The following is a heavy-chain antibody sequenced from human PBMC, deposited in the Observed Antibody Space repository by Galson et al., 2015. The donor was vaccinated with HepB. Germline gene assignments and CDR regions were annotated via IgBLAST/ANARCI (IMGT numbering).Heavy chain of an antibody. J-gene: IGHJ6*02. CDR1: VFNISNNY. CDR2: IYKNGTT. D-gene: IGHD4-17*01. CDR3: ARDQGDDYVNYYYYYGMDV. Sequence: SLRLSCAASVFNISNNYMSWVRQAPGKGLEWVSVIYKNGTTNYADSVKGRFTISRDTSKNTLYLQMNNLRGEDTAVYYCARDQGDDYVNYYYYYGMDVWSQGTTVTVSS. V-gene: IGHV3-66*03.